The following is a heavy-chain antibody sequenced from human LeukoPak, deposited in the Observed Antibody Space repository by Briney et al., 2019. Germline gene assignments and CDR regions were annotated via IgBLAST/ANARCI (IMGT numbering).Heavy chain of an antibody. V-gene: IGHV1-58*01. Sequence: ASVKVSCKASVFTFTRSAVLWVRQARRQRLEWIEWIVDASCNTNYAQNLQETVTITSDMSTSTAYMELSSLGSEDTAVYYCAAVMGGLRRRRGEAFDYWGQGTMVTDSS. CDR1: VFTFTRSA. CDR3: AAVMGGLRRRRGEAFDY. D-gene: IGHD3-16*01. CDR2: IVDASCNT. J-gene: IGHJ4*02.